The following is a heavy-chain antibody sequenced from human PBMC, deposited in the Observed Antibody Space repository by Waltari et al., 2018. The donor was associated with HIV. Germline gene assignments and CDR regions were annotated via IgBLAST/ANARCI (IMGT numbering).Heavy chain of an antibody. CDR1: GYTVSSTY. D-gene: IGHD2-21*02. CDR2: IYSGGST. J-gene: IGHJ6*02. Sequence: EVQLVESGGGLVQPGGSLRPSCAAFGYTVSSTYMIWVGQAPGKGLEWVSVIYSGGSTYYADSVKGRFTISRDNSKNTLYLQMNSLRAEDTAVYYCASIAYCGGDCYPRGMDVWGQGTTVTVSS. V-gene: IGHV3-66*01. CDR3: ASIAYCGGDCYPRGMDV.